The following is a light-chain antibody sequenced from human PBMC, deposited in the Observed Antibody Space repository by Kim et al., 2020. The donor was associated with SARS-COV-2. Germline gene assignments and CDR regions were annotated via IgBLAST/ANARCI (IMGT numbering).Light chain of an antibody. J-gene: IGKJ4*01. V-gene: IGKV3-11*01. Sequence: EIVLTQSPATLSLSPGERATLSCRASQSVTSYLAWYQQKPGQAPRLLIYDASNRATGIPARFSGSGSGTDFTLTISSLEPEDFAVYYGQQRSNWTPEITVGGGTKVGIK. CDR3: QQRSNWTPEIT. CDR1: QSVTSY. CDR2: DAS.